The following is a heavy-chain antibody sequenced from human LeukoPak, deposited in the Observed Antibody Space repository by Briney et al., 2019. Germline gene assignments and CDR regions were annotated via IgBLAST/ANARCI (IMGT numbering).Heavy chain of an antibody. CDR2: ISSSGSTI. V-gene: IGHV3-11*01. J-gene: IGHJ5*02. CDR1: GFTFSDYY. D-gene: IGHD3-9*01. Sequence: PGGSLRLSCAASGFTFSDYYMSWIRQAPGKGLEWVSYISSSGSTIYYADSVKGRFTISRDNAKNSLYLQMNSLRAEDTAVYYCAKDYDILAEDWFDPWGQGTLVTVSS. CDR3: AKDYDILAEDWFDP.